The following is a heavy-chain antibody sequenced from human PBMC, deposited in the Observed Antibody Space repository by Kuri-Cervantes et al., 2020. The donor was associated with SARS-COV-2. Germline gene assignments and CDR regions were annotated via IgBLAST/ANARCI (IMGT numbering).Heavy chain of an antibody. J-gene: IGHJ4*02. D-gene: IGHD3-9*01. V-gene: IGHV3-30*04. CDR1: GFTFSSYA. Sequence: GESLKISCAASGFTFSSYAMHWVRQAPGKGLEWVAVISYDGSNKYYADSVKGRFTISRDNSKNTLYLQMNSLRAEDTAVYYCARDPDDILTGPFDYWGQGNLV. CDR3: ARDPDDILTGPFDY. CDR2: ISYDGSNK.